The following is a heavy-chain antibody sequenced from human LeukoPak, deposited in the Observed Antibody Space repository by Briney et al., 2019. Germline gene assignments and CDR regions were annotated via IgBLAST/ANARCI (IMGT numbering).Heavy chain of an antibody. Sequence: PGGSLRLSCAASGFTFSSYAMHWVRQAPGKGLEWVAVISYDGSNEYYADSVKGRFTISRDNSKNTLYLQMNSLRAEDTAVYYCAKSICGGDCSDHDAFDIWGQGTMVTVSS. CDR2: ISYDGSNE. D-gene: IGHD2-21*02. V-gene: IGHV3-30*04. J-gene: IGHJ3*02. CDR3: AKSICGGDCSDHDAFDI. CDR1: GFTFSSYA.